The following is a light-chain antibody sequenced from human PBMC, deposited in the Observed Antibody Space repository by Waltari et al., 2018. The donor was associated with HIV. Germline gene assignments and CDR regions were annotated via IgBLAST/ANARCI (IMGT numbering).Light chain of an antibody. J-gene: IGKJ4*01. CDR1: QSVAGNA. Sequence: EIVLTQSPGTLSLSPGERATLPCRASQSVAGNALAWYQHKPGQAPRLLIFGASSRVTGIPDRFSGSGSGTDFSLTISRLQPEDFAVYYCQQYGSARRTFGGGTKVESK. CDR2: GAS. CDR3: QQYGSARRT. V-gene: IGKV3-20*01.